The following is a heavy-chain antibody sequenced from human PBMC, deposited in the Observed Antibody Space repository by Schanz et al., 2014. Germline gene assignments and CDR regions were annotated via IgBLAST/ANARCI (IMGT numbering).Heavy chain of an antibody. CDR1: GFTFSAYY. Sequence: PGGSLRLSCAASGFTFSAYYMDWVRQAPGKGLEWVSVIGVDGTTTYYADSVKGRFTISRDNSKNTLYLQMNSLRAEDTAVYYCARDGYSVVVISPTESFDIWGQGTMVNVSP. V-gene: IGHV3-23*01. CDR2: IGVDGTTT. J-gene: IGHJ3*02. CDR3: ARDGYSVVVISPTESFDI. D-gene: IGHD2-21*01.